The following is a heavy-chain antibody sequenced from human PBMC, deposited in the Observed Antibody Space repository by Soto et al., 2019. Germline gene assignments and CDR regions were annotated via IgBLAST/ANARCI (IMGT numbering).Heavy chain of an antibody. CDR1: GYTFTSYG. CDR2: ISAYNGNT. D-gene: IGHD6-19*01. J-gene: IGHJ5*02. Sequence: GASVKVSCKASGYTFTSYGISWVRQAPGQGLEWMGWISAYNGNTNYAQKLQGRVTMTTDTSTSTAYMELGSLRSDDTAVYYCARTLKSIKVYCSGWALNHWGQGTLVTVS. CDR3: ARTLKSIKVYCSGWALNH. V-gene: IGHV1-18*01.